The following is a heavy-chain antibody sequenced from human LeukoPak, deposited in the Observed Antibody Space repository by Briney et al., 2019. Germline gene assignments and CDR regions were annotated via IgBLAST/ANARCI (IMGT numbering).Heavy chain of an antibody. V-gene: IGHV3-23*01. Sequence: GGSLRLSCAASGFTFTSYAMSWVRQAPGKGLEWVSTISGGGASAYYADSVKGRFTISRDNSKNTLYLRMNSLRAEDTALYYCAKAAYYDRSGYYENWGQGTPVAVSS. D-gene: IGHD3-22*01. CDR3: AKAAYYDRSGYYEN. CDR2: ISGGGASA. J-gene: IGHJ4*02. CDR1: GFTFTSYA.